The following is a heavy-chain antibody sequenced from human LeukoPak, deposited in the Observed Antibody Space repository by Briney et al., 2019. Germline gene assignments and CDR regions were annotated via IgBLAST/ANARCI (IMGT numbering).Heavy chain of an antibody. V-gene: IGHV4-4*02. Sequence: SETLSLTCAVSGGSISSSNWWSWVRQPPGKGLEWIGEIYHSGSTNYNPSLKSRVTISGDKSKNQFSLKLSSVTAADTAVYYCARGLGWYFDYWGQGTLVTVSS. D-gene: IGHD6-19*01. J-gene: IGHJ4*02. CDR1: GGSISSSNW. CDR2: IYHSGST. CDR3: ARGLGWYFDY.